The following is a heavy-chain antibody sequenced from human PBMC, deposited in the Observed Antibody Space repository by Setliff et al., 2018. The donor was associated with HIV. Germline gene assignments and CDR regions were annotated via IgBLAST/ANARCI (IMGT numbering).Heavy chain of an antibody. Sequence: GSLRLSCAASGFTFRHYSMNWVRQAPGKGLEWFSSITNNGDTLYADSVKGRLTISRDNAKNSLYLQMNSLRAEDMAIYYCTRDPVGAVLSYFDYWGQGSLVTVSS. J-gene: IGHJ4*02. D-gene: IGHD1-26*01. CDR1: GFTFRHYS. V-gene: IGHV3-21*01. CDR2: ITNNGDT. CDR3: TRDPVGAVLSYFDY.